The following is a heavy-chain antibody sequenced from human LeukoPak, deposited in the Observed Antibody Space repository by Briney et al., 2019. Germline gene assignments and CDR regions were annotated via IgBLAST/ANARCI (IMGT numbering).Heavy chain of an antibody. V-gene: IGHV1-24*01. CDR2: FDPEDGET. Sequence: ASVKVSCKVSGYTLTELSMHWVRQAPGKGLEWMGGFDPEDGETIYAQKFQGRVTITEDTSTDTAYMELSSLRSEDTAVYYCATSRVVWGNFDYWGQGTLVTVSS. J-gene: IGHJ4*02. CDR3: ATSRVVWGNFDY. CDR1: GYTLTELS. D-gene: IGHD7-27*01.